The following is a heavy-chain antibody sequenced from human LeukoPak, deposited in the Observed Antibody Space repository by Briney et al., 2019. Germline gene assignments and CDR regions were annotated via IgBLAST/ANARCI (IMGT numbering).Heavy chain of an antibody. CDR2: INWNGGST. CDR3: ARDQPMVFDY. J-gene: IGHJ4*02. Sequence: GGSLRLSCAASGFTFDDYGMSWVRQAPGKGLEWVSGINWNGGSTGYADSVKGRFTISRDNSKNTLYLQMNSLRAEDTAVYYCARDQPMVFDYWGQGTLVTVSS. CDR1: GFTFDDYG. D-gene: IGHD3-10*01. V-gene: IGHV3-20*04.